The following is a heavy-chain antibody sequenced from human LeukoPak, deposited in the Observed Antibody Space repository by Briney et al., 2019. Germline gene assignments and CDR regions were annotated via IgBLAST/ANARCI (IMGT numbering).Heavy chain of an antibody. V-gene: IGHV3-33*01. D-gene: IGHD3-10*01. CDR3: ARDRTITMVRGVLDY. CDR1: GFTFSSYG. Sequence: PGGSLRFSCAASGFTFSSYGMHWVRQAPGKGLEWVAVIWYDGSNKYYADSVKGRFTISRDNSKNTLYLQMNSLRAEDTAVYYCARDRTITMVRGVLDYWGQGTLVTVPS. J-gene: IGHJ4*02. CDR2: IWYDGSNK.